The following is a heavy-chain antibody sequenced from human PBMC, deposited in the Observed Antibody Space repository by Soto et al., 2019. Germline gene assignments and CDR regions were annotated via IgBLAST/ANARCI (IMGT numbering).Heavy chain of an antibody. CDR2: IYSGGST. CDR1: GFTVSSNY. D-gene: IGHD6-13*01. Sequence: EVQLVESGGGLVQPGGSLRLSCAASGFTVSSNYMSWVRQAPGKGLEWVSVIYSGGSTYYADSVKGRFTISRDNSKNTLYLQMNSLRAEDTAVYYCASRGWQQLVKYYMDVWGKGTPVTVSS. J-gene: IGHJ6*03. V-gene: IGHV3-66*01. CDR3: ASRGWQQLVKYYMDV.